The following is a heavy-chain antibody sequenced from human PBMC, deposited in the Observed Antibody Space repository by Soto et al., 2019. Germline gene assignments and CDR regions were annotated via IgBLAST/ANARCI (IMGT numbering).Heavy chain of an antibody. CDR3: ARQRTSGFYFRGAFDI. Sequence: PSETLSLTCTVSGGSISNSSYYWGWIPQPPGKGLEWIATIYYSGTTYYNPSLKSRVTISVDTSNNHFSLKLSSVTAADTAVYYCARQRTSGFYFRGAFDIWGQGTMVTVSS. J-gene: IGHJ3*02. V-gene: IGHV4-39*01. CDR2: IYYSGTT. D-gene: IGHD3-22*01. CDR1: GGSISNSSYY.